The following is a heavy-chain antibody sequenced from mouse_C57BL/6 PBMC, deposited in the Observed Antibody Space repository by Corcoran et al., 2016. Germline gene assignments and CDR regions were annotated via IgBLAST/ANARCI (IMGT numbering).Heavy chain of an antibody. CDR1: GYTFTDYY. V-gene: IGHV1-19*01. J-gene: IGHJ4*01. CDR2: INPYNGGT. Sequence: EVQLQESGPVRVKPGASVKMSGKASGYTFTDYYMNWVKQSHGKSLEWIGVINPYNGGTSYNQKFKGKATLTVDKSSSTAYMELNSLTSEDSAVYYCAGGSGSGAMDYWGQGTSVTVSS. CDR3: AGGSGSGAMDY. D-gene: IGHD3-2*02.